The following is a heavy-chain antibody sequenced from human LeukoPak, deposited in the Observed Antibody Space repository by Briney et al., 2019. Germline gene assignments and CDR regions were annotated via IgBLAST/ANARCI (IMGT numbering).Heavy chain of an antibody. CDR3: ARGLYYDFWSGYYTGIPPDY. V-gene: IGHV4-39*07. CDR2: IYYSGST. Sequence: SETLSLTCTVSGGSISSSSYYWGWIRQPPGKGLEWIGSIYYSGSTYYNPSLKSRVTISVDTSKNQFSLKLSSVTAADTAVYYCARGLYYDFWSGYYTGIPPDYWGQGTLVTVSS. J-gene: IGHJ4*02. CDR1: GGSISSSSYY. D-gene: IGHD3-3*01.